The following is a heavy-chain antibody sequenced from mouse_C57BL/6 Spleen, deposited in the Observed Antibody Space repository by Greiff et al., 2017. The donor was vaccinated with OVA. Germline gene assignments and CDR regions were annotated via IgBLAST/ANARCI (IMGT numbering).Heavy chain of an antibody. Sequence: VQLQQPGAELVKPGASVKLSCKASSYTFTSYWMHWVKQRPGQGLEWIGMIHPNSGSTNYNEKFKSKATLTVDKSSSTAYMQLSSLTSEDSAVYYGARKGGTAQATAWFAYWGQGTLVTVSA. V-gene: IGHV1-64*01. CDR2: IHPNSGST. CDR1: SYTFTSYW. D-gene: IGHD3-2*02. CDR3: ARKGGTAQATAWFAY. J-gene: IGHJ3*01.